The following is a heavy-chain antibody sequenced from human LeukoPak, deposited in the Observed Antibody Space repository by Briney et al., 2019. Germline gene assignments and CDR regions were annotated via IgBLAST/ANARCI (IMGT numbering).Heavy chain of an antibody. CDR1: GGSISSGGYS. CDR2: IYHSGST. D-gene: IGHD5-24*01. CDR3: ARGLLSSRDGYKFDY. J-gene: IGHJ4*02. V-gene: IGHV4-30-2*01. Sequence: KASETLSLTCAVSGGSISSGGYSWSWIRQPPGKGLEWIGYIYHSGSTYYNPSLKSRVTISVDRSKNQFSLKLSSVTAADTAVYYCARGLLSSRDGYKFDYWGQGTLVTVSS.